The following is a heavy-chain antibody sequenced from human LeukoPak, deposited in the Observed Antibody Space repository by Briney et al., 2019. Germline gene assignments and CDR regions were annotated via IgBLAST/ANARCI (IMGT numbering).Heavy chain of an antibody. CDR2: IYPGDSDT. D-gene: IGHD4-17*01. V-gene: IGHV5-51*01. J-gene: IGHJ3*02. CDR3: ARPRYGLRDDAFDI. Sequence: GEALQISCQGAGYSFTSYWIGWVRRMPGKGREGMGIIYPGDSDTRYSPSFQGQVTISADKSINTAYLQWSSLKASDTAMYYCARPRYGLRDDAFDIWGQGTMVTVSS. CDR1: GYSFTSYW.